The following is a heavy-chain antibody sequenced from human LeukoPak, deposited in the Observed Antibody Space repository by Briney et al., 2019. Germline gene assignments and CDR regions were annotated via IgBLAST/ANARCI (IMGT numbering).Heavy chain of an antibody. CDR3: ARDGSSPGAYYFDY. CDR1: GCTFSSYA. Sequence: ASVKVSCKASGCTFSSYAISWVRQAPGQGLEWMGGIIPIFGTANYAQKFQGRVTITADKSTSTAYMELSSLRSEDTAVYYCARDGSSPGAYYFDYWGQGTLVTVSS. V-gene: IGHV1-69*06. D-gene: IGHD6-13*01. CDR2: IIPIFGTA. J-gene: IGHJ4*02.